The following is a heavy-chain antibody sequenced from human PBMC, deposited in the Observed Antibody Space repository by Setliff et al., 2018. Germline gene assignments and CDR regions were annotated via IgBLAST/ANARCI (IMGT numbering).Heavy chain of an antibody. CDR2: INHSGST. CDR1: GGSFSDYY. CDR3: ARKEYYNFWSGPARAFDI. V-gene: IGHV4-34*01. D-gene: IGHD3-3*01. Sequence: ASETLSLTCAVYGGSFSDYYWSWIRQPPGKGLEWIGEINHSGSTNYNPSLKSRVTISVDTPKNQFSLKLSSVTAADTAVYYCARKEYYNFWSGPARAFDIWGQGTMVTVSS. J-gene: IGHJ3*02.